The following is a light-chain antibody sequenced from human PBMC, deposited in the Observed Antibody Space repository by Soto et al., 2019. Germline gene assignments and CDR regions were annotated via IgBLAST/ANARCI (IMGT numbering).Light chain of an antibody. CDR1: QSVSNKY. Sequence: EVVLTQSPGTLSLSPGERATLSCRASQSVSNKYLAWYQQKPGRAPRLLIFGSSDRATGIPDRFSGSGSGTDFTLNISRLSTEDFAVYYCQQYGSSPPYTFGQGTKLEIK. CDR2: GSS. J-gene: IGKJ2*01. CDR3: QQYGSSPPYT. V-gene: IGKV3-20*01.